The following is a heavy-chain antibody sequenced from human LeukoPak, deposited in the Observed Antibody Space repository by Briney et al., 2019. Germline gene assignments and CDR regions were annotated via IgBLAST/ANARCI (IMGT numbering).Heavy chain of an antibody. V-gene: IGHV3-33*01. CDR3: TRCNNDHFDY. CDR2: IAYDGSRA. CDR1: GFTFGGYG. J-gene: IGHJ4*02. D-gene: IGHD1/OR15-1a*01. Sequence: SGGSLRLSCAGSGFTFGGYGMHWFRQTPGKGLEWVAVIAYDGSRAFYADSVKGRFTISRDNSRNTMSVQMDDLRAEDTAVYYCTRCNNDHFDYWGQGTLVTVSS.